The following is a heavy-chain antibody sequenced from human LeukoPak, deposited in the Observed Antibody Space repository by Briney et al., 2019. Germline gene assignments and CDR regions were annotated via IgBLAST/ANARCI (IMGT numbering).Heavy chain of an antibody. V-gene: IGHV3-53*01. CDR1: GFTVSSNY. CDR3: ARDLGYCSSTSCWNAFDM. J-gene: IGHJ3*02. Sequence: GGSLRLSCAASGFTVSSNYINWVRQAPGKGLEWVSVIYSGGSTYYADSVKGRFTISRDNSKNTLYLQMNSLRAGDTAVYYCARDLGYCSSTSCWNAFDMWGQGTMVTVSS. CDR2: IYSGGST. D-gene: IGHD2-2*01.